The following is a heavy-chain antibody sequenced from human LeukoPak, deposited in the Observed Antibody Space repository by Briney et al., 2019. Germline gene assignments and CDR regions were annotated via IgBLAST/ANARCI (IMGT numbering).Heavy chain of an antibody. V-gene: IGHV3-74*01. CDR1: GFTFRSYE. Sequence: GGSLRLPCAASGFTFRSYEMHWVRLAPGKGLTWVSRINSDGTKTDYADSVKGRFTISRDNPKNTLFLQMNSLRAEDTAIYYCASLDPFDYWGQGTLVTVSS. CDR2: INSDGTKT. CDR3: ASLDPFDY. J-gene: IGHJ4*02.